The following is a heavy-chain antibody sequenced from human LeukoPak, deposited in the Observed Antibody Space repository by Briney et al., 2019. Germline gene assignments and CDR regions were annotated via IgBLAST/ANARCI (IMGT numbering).Heavy chain of an antibody. CDR3: ASSGGTLDP. V-gene: IGHV4-34*01. Sequence: PSETLSLTCAVYGGSFSGYYWSWIRQPPGKGLEWIGEINHSGSTNYNPSLKSRVTILVDTSKNQFSLKLSSVTAADTAVYYCASSGGTLDPWGQGTLVTVSS. D-gene: IGHD3-10*01. J-gene: IGHJ5*02. CDR2: INHSGST. CDR1: GGSFSGYY.